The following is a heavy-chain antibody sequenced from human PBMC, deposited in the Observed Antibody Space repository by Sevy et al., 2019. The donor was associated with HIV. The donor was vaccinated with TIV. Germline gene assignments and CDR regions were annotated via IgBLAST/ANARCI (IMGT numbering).Heavy chain of an antibody. CDR2: IKQDGSEK. CDR3: ARDQLAAAGTRARWFDP. J-gene: IGHJ5*02. CDR1: GFTFSSYW. D-gene: IGHD6-13*01. Sequence: GSLRLSCAASGFTFSSYWMSWVRQAPGKGLEWVANIKQDGSEKYYVDSVKGRFTISRDNAKNSLYLQMNSLRAEDTAVYYCARDQLAAAGTRARWFDPWGQGTLVTVSS. V-gene: IGHV3-7*01.